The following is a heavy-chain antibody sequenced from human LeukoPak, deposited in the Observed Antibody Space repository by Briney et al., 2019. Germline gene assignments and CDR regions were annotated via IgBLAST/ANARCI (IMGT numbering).Heavy chain of an antibody. V-gene: IGHV1-8*01. J-gene: IGHJ5*02. Sequence: GASVKVSCKASGYTFTSYDINWVRQATGQGLGWMGWMNPNSGNTDYAQKFQGRVTMTRNTSISTAYMELSSQVSEDTAVYYCARGTGSWLRLTRWFDPWGQGTLVTVSS. CDR3: ARGTGSWLRLTRWFDP. CDR2: MNPNSGNT. D-gene: IGHD5-12*01. CDR1: GYTFTSYD.